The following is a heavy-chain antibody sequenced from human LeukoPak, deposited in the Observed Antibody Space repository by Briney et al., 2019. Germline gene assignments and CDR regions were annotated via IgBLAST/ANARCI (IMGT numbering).Heavy chain of an antibody. D-gene: IGHD2-15*01. Sequence: SETLSLTCTVSGGSISNYYWSWIRQPPGKGLEWIGSIYHSGSTYYNPSLKSRVTISVGTSKNQFSLKLSSVTAADTAVYYCARRGVAATTYYYYMDVWGKGTTVTVSS. J-gene: IGHJ6*03. CDR1: GGSISNYY. V-gene: IGHV4-59*08. CDR3: ARRGVAATTYYYYMDV. CDR2: IYHSGST.